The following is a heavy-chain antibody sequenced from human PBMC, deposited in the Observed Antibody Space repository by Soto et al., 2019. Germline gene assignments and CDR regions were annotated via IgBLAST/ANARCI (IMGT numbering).Heavy chain of an antibody. CDR3: AKEVGHSN. Sequence: SLRLSCAASGFTFSNYGMTWVRQAPGKGLEWVSAISGSGGSTYYADSVKGRFTISRDNSKNTLSLQMNSLRAEDTAVYYCAKEVGHSNWGQGIVVTVSS. CDR1: GFTFSNYG. J-gene: IGHJ4*02. V-gene: IGHV3-23*01. CDR2: ISGSGGST. D-gene: IGHD3-16*01.